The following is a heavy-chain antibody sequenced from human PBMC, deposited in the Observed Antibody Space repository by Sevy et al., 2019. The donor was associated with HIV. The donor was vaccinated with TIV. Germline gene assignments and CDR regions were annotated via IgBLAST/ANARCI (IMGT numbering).Heavy chain of an antibody. J-gene: IGHJ4*02. V-gene: IGHV1-46*01. CDR2: IDPSAGNA. CDR3: VRADPAQHFDS. Sequence: ASVKVSCKPSGDTFTNDYMHWVRQAPGQVLEWMGIIDPSAGNASYAKKFQGRVTMAWDTSTSTLYMDLSSLRSEDTAVYYCVRADPAQHFDSWGQGTLVTVSS. CDR1: GDTFTNDY.